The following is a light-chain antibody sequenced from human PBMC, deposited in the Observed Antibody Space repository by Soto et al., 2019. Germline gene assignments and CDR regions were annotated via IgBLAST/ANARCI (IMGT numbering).Light chain of an antibody. J-gene: IGLJ1*01. Sequence: QSVLTQPPSVSGAPGQRVTISCTGSSSNMGAGYDVHWYQRLPGSAPKVLIYGNNNRPSGVPDRFSGSKSGTSASLAITGLHAEDEADYYCQSYDSSLSGSYVFGTGTKVTVL. CDR1: SSNMGAGYD. CDR3: QSYDSSLSGSYV. CDR2: GNN. V-gene: IGLV1-40*01.